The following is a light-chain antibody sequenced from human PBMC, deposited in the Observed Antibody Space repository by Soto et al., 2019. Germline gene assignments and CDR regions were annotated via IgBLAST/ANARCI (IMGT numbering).Light chain of an antibody. V-gene: IGKV3-11*01. CDR1: QSIHAS. CDR3: QQRNVWPPIT. J-gene: IGKJ5*01. Sequence: VLTQSPGTLSLSPGERATLSCRASQSIHASLAWYQQKSGKPPRLVIYDSTLRANGVPDRFGGSRSGTEFTLTINSLEPEDFAVYYCQQRNVWPPITFGQGTRLEIK. CDR2: DST.